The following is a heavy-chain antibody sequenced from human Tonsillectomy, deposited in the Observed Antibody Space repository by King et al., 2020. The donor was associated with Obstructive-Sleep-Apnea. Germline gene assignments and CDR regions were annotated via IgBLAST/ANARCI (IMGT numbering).Heavy chain of an antibody. CDR1: GYTFTGYY. Sequence: QLVQSGAEVKKPGASVKVSCKASGYTFTGYYIHWVRQAPGQGLEWMGWISPNSGATKYAQKFQDRVTMTRDTSFSTAYLDLSRLRSDDTAIYYWARDMSAYDSTSPAYWGQGTLVTVSS. D-gene: IGHD3-10*01. V-gene: IGHV1-2*02. CDR3: ARDMSAYDSTSPAY. CDR2: ISPNSGAT. J-gene: IGHJ4*02.